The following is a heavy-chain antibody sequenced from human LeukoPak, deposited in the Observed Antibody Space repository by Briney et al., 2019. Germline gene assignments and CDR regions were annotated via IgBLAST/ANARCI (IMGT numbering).Heavy chain of an antibody. CDR3: ATGKYSGYYDY. Sequence: SETLSLTCTVSGGSIGTSTYYGGWVRQPPGKGLGWIGSMYYGGTTYYNPSLRSRVTLSVDTSMNQFSLRLSSVTAADSAVYFCATGKYSGYYDYWGQGTLVTVSS. V-gene: IGHV4-39*01. CDR2: MYYGGTT. J-gene: IGHJ4*02. D-gene: IGHD5-12*01. CDR1: GGSIGTSTYY.